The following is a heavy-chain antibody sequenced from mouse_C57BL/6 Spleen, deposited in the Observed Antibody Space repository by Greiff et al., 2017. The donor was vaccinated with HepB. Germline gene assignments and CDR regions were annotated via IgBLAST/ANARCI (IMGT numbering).Heavy chain of an antibody. CDR2: ISSGSSTI. J-gene: IGHJ4*01. Sequence: EVKVVESGGGLVKPGGSLKLSCAASGFTFSDYGMHWVRQAPEKGLEWVAYISSGSSTIYYADTVKGRCTISRDNAKNTLFLQMTSLRSEDTAMYYCARGSRFYYYAMDYWGQGTSVTVSS. CDR3: ARGSRFYYYAMDY. V-gene: IGHV5-17*01. D-gene: IGHD1-1*01. CDR1: GFTFSDYG.